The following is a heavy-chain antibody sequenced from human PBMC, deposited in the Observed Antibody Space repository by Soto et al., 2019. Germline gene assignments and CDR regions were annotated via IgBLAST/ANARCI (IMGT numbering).Heavy chain of an antibody. V-gene: IGHV3-48*02. J-gene: IGHJ6*02. CDR2: ISSSSTI. CDR1: GFTFSSYS. D-gene: IGHD3-22*01. Sequence: GGSLRLSCAASGFTFSSYSMNWVRQAPGKGLEWVSYISSSSTIYYADSVKGRFTISRDNAKNSLYLQMNSLRDEDTAVYYCARRIVDGMDVWGQGTTVTVSS. CDR3: ARRIVDGMDV.